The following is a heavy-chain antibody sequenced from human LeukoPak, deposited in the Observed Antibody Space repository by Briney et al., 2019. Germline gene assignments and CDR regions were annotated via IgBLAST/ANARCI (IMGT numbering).Heavy chain of an antibody. J-gene: IGHJ4*02. CDR1: GFTFSSYG. V-gene: IGHV3-33*01. D-gene: IGHD4-23*01. CDR2: IWYDGSNK. CDR3: ARIYGGNSGGFDY. Sequence: GRSLRLSCAASGFTFSSYGMHWVRQAPGKGLEWVAVIWYDGSNKYYADSVKGRFTISRDSSKNTLYLQMSSLRAEDTAVYFCARIYGGNSGGFDYWGQGALVTVSS.